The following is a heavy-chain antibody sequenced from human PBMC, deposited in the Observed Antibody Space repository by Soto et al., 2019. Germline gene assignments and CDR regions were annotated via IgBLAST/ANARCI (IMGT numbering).Heavy chain of an antibody. V-gene: IGHV1-46*01. CDR1: GYTFTSYY. CDR2: INPSGGST. Sequence: ASVKVSCKASGYTFTSYYMHWVRQAPGQGLEWMGIINPSGGSTSYAQKFQGRVTMTRDTSTSTVYMELSSLRAEDTAVYYCAKGGSGLTMIVVAEWSPQHYYYGMDVWGQGTTVTVSS. CDR3: AKGGSGLTMIVVAEWSPQHYYYGMDV. D-gene: IGHD3-22*01. J-gene: IGHJ6*02.